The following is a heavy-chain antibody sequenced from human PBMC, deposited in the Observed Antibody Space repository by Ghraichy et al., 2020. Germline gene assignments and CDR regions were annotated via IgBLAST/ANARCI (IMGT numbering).Heavy chain of an antibody. J-gene: IGHJ6*02. Sequence: SETLSLTCTVSGGSISSYYWSWIRQPAGKGLEWIGRIYTSGSTNYKPSLKSRVTMSVDTSKNQFSLKLSSVTAADTAVYYCARVYGDYGYYYGMDVWGQGTTVTVSS. V-gene: IGHV4-4*07. CDR3: ARVYGDYGYYYGMDV. D-gene: IGHD4-17*01. CDR2: IYTSGST. CDR1: GGSISSYY.